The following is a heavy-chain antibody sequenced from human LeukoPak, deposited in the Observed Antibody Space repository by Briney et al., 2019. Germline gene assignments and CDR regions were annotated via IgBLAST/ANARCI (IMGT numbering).Heavy chain of an antibody. J-gene: IGHJ4*02. D-gene: IGHD1-26*01. Sequence: GGSLRLSCAASGFTVSSNYMSWVRQAPGKGLEWVSVTYSSGSTYYADSVKGRFTISRDNSKNTLDLQMNSLRAEDTAVYYCARDVYTGRYYLDYWGQGTLVTVSS. CDR1: GFTVSSNY. CDR2: TYSSGST. V-gene: IGHV3-53*01. CDR3: ARDVYTGRYYLDY.